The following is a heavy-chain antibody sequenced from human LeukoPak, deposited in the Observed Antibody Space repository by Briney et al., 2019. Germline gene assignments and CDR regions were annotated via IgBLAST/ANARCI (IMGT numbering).Heavy chain of an antibody. D-gene: IGHD3-22*01. V-gene: IGHV4-59*01. J-gene: IGHJ4*02. CDR1: GGSFSGYY. Sequence: SETLSLTCAVYGGSFSGYYWSWIRQPPGKGLEWIGYIYYSGSTNYNPSLKSRVTISVDTSKNQFSLKLSSVTAADTAVYYCARGYYYDSSGYSFDYWGQGTLVTVSS. CDR3: ARGYYYDSSGYSFDY. CDR2: IYYSGST.